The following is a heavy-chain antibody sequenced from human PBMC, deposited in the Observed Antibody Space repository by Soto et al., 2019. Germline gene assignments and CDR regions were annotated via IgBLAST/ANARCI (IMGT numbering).Heavy chain of an antibody. CDR2: ISSSSSYI. CDR1: GFTFSSYS. V-gene: IGHV3-21*01. Sequence: EVQLVESGGGLVKPVGSLRLSCAASGFTFSSYSMNWVRQAPGKGLEWVSYISSSSSYIYYADSVTGRFTISRDNAKNSLYLQMNSLRAEDTAVYYCARQYPVLWFGELLFWFDPWGQGTLVTVSS. D-gene: IGHD3-10*01. J-gene: IGHJ5*02. CDR3: ARQYPVLWFGELLFWFDP.